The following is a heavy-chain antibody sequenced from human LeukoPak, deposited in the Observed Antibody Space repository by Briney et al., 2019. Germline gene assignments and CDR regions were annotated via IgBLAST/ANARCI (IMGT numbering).Heavy chain of an antibody. J-gene: IGHJ6*03. D-gene: IGHD7-27*01. Sequence: GASVKVSCKASGYTFTSYYMHWVRQAPGQGLEWMGIINPRGGGTSYTQKFQGRVTMTRDMSTSTVYMELSSLRSEDTAVYYCARDGDRRGTLVYYYYYMDVWGKGTTVTVSS. CDR3: ARDGDRRGTLVYYYYYMDV. CDR1: GYTFTSYY. V-gene: IGHV1-46*01. CDR2: INPRGGGT.